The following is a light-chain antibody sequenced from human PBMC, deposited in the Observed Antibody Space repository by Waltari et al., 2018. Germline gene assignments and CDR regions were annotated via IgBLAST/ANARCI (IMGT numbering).Light chain of an antibody. CDR1: SGLPVDTYL. V-gene: IGLV5-45*03. J-gene: IGLJ2*01. CDR3: MIWHSNAVV. Sequence: QAVLTQPSSLSASPGASASLTCTLRSGLPVDTYLIHWYQQNPGSPPQYLLRYRSDSDKHQDSGVPSRISGAKDASANAGILLISGLQSEDEADYFSMIWHSNAVVFGGGTTLTVL. CDR2: YRSDSDK.